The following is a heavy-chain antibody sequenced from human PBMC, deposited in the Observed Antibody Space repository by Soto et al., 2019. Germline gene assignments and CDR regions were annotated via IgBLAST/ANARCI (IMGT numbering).Heavy chain of an antibody. CDR1: GYTFTNYA. J-gene: IGHJ5*02. V-gene: IGHV1-3*01. D-gene: IGHD2-2*01. CDR2: INAGNGNT. Sequence: QVPLVQSGAEVQKPGASVKVSCKASGYTFTNYAMHWVRQAPGQRLEWMGWINAGNGNTKYSQKFQGRVTITRDTSASTAYMELSSLRSEDTAVYYCARWDAYVPAATPWGQGTLVTVSS. CDR3: ARWDAYVPAATP.